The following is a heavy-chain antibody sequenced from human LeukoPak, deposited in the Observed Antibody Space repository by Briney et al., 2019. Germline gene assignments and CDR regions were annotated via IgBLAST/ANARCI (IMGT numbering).Heavy chain of an antibody. J-gene: IGHJ3*01. Sequence: GGSLIRSSAASGFTFSTYGMHWVRQAPGKGLEWVAVIWYDGSIKYYADSVKGRFTISRDNSKNTLYLQMNSLRAEDTAVYYCARAVGPFDFWGPGRRGIVSS. CDR1: GFTFSTYG. CDR2: IWYDGSIK. V-gene: IGHV3-33*01. CDR3: ARAVGPFDF.